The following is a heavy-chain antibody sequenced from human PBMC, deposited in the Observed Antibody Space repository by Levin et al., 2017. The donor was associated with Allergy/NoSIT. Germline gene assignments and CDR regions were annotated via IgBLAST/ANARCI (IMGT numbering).Heavy chain of an antibody. CDR3: ARDPLSTSEIDP. J-gene: IGHJ5*02. V-gene: IGHV1-69*06. Sequence: ASVKVSCKPSGDMFNTYAISWVRHAPGQGLEWMGGIIPYFHAANYAQKFRGKVTITADSSTGTAYLELTNLRSEDTAVYYCARDPLSTSEIDPWGQGTLVTVSS. D-gene: IGHD2-15*01. CDR1: GDMFNTYA. CDR2: IIPYFHAA.